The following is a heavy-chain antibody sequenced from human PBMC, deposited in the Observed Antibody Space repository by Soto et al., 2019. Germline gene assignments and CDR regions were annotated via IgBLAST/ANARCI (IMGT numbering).Heavy chain of an antibody. D-gene: IGHD2-2*01. Sequence: QVQLVQSGAEVKKPGSSVKVSCKASGGTFSSYAISWVRQAPGQGLEWMGGIIPIFGTANYAQKFQGRVTITADESTSTVYMELSSLRSEDTAVYYCARWGYCSSTSCSTYNWFDPWGQGTLVTVSS. J-gene: IGHJ5*02. CDR3: ARWGYCSSTSCSTYNWFDP. CDR2: IIPIFGTA. CDR1: GGTFSSYA. V-gene: IGHV1-69*01.